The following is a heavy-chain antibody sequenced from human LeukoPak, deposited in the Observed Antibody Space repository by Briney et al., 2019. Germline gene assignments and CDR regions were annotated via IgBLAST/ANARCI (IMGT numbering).Heavy chain of an antibody. D-gene: IGHD6-19*01. CDR1: GYTFTSYD. CDR2: MSPNSGNT. Sequence: GASVKVSCKASGYTFTSYDINWVRQASGRGLEWMGWMSPNSGNTGYAQKFQGRVTMTRNTSISTAYMELSSLRSEDTAVYYCASGYSSAWFPSDYWGQGTLVTVSS. CDR3: ASGYSSAWFPSDY. J-gene: IGHJ4*02. V-gene: IGHV1-8*01.